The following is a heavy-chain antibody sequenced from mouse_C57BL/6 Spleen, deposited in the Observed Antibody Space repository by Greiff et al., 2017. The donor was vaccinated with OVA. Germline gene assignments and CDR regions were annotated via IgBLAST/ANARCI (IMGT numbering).Heavy chain of an antibody. J-gene: IGHJ3*01. V-gene: IGHV1-55*01. CDR2: IYPGSGNT. CDR3: ASSVTFALFAY. CDR1: GYTFTSYW. Sequence: QVQLQQPGAELVKPGASVKMSCKASGYTFTSYWITWVKQRPGQGLEWIGDIYPGSGNTNYNEKFKNKATLTVDTSSSTAYMQLSSLTSEDSAVYYWASSVTFALFAYWGQGTLVTVSA. D-gene: IGHD2-1*01.